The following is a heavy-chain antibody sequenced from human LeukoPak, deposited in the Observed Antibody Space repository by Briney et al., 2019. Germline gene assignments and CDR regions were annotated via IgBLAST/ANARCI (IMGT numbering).Heavy chain of an antibody. V-gene: IGHV1-2*02. CDR1: GYTFTGYY. D-gene: IGHD3-3*01. Sequence: ASVKVSCKASGYTFTGYYMHWVRQAPGQGLEWMGWINPNSGGTNYAQKFQGRVTMTRDTSISTAYMELSRLRSDDTAVYYCARLSAYYDFWSGHYYFDYWGQGTLVTVSS. J-gene: IGHJ4*02. CDR2: INPNSGGT. CDR3: ARLSAYYDFWSGHYYFDY.